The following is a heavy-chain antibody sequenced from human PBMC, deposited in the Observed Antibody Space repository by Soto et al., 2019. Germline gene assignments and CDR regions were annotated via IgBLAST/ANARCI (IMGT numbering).Heavy chain of an antibody. CDR1: GVSFSGYY. D-gene: IGHD3-16*01. V-gene: IGHV4-34*01. CDR2: INHSGST. J-gene: IGHJ4*02. Sequence: QVQLQQWGAGLLKPSETLYLTCAVYGVSFSGYYWSWIRQPPGKGLDWIGEINHSGSTNYNPALMRRVTNAVDTPNNKFSLKLSSVTAADTAVYYCATGGGCYAGYWGQGTLVTVSS. CDR3: ATGGGCYAGY.